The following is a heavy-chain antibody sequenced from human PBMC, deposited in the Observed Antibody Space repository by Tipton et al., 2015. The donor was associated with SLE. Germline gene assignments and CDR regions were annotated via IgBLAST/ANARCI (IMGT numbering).Heavy chain of an antibody. CDR1: GGSFSGHT. J-gene: IGHJ4*02. CDR3: ASPYCGPNCYGFEY. CDR2: VNQSGGT. V-gene: IGHV4-34*01. D-gene: IGHD2-21*01. Sequence: TLSLTCGVYGGSFSGHTWTWIRQSPGQGLEWIGDVNQSGGTNYNPSLKGRVAISLDTSENQFSLRLNSVTAADTAVYYCASPYCGPNCYGFEYWGQGTLVSVSS.